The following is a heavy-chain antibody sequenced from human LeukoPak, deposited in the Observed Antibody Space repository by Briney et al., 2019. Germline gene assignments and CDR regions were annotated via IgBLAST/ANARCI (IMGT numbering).Heavy chain of an antibody. Sequence: SETLSLTCAVYGGSFSGYYWSWIRQPPGKGLEWTGEINHSGSTNYNPSLKSRVTISVDTSKNQFSLKLSSVTAADTAVYYCARVNPGLRYFGYWGQGTLVTVSS. CDR1: GGSFSGYY. CDR2: INHSGST. D-gene: IGHD3-9*01. J-gene: IGHJ4*02. CDR3: ARVNPGLRYFGY. V-gene: IGHV4-34*01.